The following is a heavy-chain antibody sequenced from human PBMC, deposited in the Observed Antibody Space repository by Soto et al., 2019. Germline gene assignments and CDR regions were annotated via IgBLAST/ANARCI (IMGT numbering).Heavy chain of an antibody. CDR1: GFTVSSNY. CDR2: IYSGGST. Sequence: GGSLRLSCTASGFTVSSNYMSWVRQAPGKGLEWVSVIYSGGSTYYADSVKGRFSISRDNSKNTLYLQMNSLRAEDTAVYYCASLTPYSGTHNEYWGQGTLVTVSS. CDR3: ASLTPYSGTHNEY. D-gene: IGHD1-26*01. J-gene: IGHJ4*02. V-gene: IGHV3-66*01.